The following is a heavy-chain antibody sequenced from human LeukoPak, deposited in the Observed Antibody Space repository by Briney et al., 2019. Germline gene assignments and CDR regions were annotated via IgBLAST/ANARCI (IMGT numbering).Heavy chain of an antibody. J-gene: IGHJ4*01. CDR2: IYPGDSDT. Sequence: GESLKISRKGSGYSFTNYWIAWVRQMPVKGLEWMGIIYPGDSDTRYSPSFQGQVTISADKSITTAYLQWSSLKASDTAMYYCARPSRDFGGFYEQFDYWGRGTLVTVSP. V-gene: IGHV5-51*01. CDR3: ARPSRDFGGFYEQFDY. CDR1: GYSFTNYW. D-gene: IGHD4-23*01.